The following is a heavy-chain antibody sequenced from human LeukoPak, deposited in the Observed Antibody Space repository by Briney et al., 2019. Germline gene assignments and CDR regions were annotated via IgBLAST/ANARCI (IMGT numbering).Heavy chain of an antibody. J-gene: IGHJ4*02. V-gene: IGHV4-34*01. D-gene: IGHD6-6*01. CDR2: INHSGST. Sequence: PSETLSLTCAVYGGSFSGYSWTWIRQPPGKGLEWIGEINHSGSTNYNPSLKRRVTISVDTSKNRFSLKLSSVTAADTAVYYCARHSARGPEYWGQGTLVTVSS. CDR3: ARHSARGPEY. CDR1: GGSFSGYS.